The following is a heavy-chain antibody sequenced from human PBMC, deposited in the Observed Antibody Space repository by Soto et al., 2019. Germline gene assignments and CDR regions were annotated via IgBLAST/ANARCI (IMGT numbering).Heavy chain of an antibody. J-gene: IGHJ4*02. V-gene: IGHV3-23*01. CDR3: AKDLVVVPASMSLCFDY. Sequence: GGSLRLSCAASGFTFSSYAMSWVRQAPGKGLEWVSAISGSGGSTYYADSVKGRFTISRDNSKNTLYLQMNSLRAEDPAVYYCAKDLVVVPASMSLCFDYWGQGTLVTVSS. CDR1: GFTFSSYA. CDR2: ISGSGGST. D-gene: IGHD2-2*01.